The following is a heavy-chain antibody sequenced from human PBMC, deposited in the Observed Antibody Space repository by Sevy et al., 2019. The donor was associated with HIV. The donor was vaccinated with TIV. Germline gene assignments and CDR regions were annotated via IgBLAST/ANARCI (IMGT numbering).Heavy chain of an antibody. J-gene: IGHJ4*02. CDR2: INTSGST. Sequence: SETLSLTCTVSGDSFSSYFWAWIRQPAGKGLEWIGRINTSGSTNYNPSLKSRVTMCVDTSKSQFSLKVTSLTAADTAIYFCARSNWVTATNGFSKSYYFDYWGQGSLVTVSS. V-gene: IGHV4-4*07. CDR1: GDSFSSYF. CDR3: ARSNWVTATNGFSKSYYFDY. D-gene: IGHD7-27*01.